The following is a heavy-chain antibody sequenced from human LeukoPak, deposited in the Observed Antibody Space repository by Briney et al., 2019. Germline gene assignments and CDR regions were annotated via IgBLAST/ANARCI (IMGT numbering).Heavy chain of an antibody. Sequence: GGSPRLSCAASGFTFSSYAMHWVRQAPGKGLEYVSGISSNGGSTYYANSVKGRVTISRDNSKNTLYLQMNSLRAEDTAVYYCARDVSRSRYYFDYWGQGTLVTVSS. D-gene: IGHD1-26*01. CDR1: GFTFSSYA. V-gene: IGHV3-64*01. CDR2: ISSNGGST. J-gene: IGHJ4*02. CDR3: ARDVSRSRYYFDY.